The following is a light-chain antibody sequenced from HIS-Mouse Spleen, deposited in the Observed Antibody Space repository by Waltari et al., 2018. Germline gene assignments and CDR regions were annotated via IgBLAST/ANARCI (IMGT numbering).Light chain of an antibody. CDR1: ALPQQY. Sequence: SYELTQPPSVSVSPGQTASITCPGDALPQQYAYWYQPNSGQATVRVIYEDSKRPSGIPERFSGSSSGTMATLTISGAQVEDEADYYCYSTDSSGNHRVFGGGTKLTVL. J-gene: IGLJ2*01. V-gene: IGLV3-10*01. CDR3: YSTDSSGNHRV. CDR2: EDS.